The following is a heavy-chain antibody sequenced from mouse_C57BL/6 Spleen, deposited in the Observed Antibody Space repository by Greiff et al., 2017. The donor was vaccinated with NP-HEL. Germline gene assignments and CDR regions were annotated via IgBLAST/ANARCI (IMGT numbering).Heavy chain of an antibody. Sequence: EVQLQESGGGLVKPGGSLKLSCAASGFTFSDYGMHWVRQAPEKGLEWVAYISSGSSTIYYADTVKGRFTISRDNAKNTLFLQMTSLRSEDTAMYYCARGGEYFDYWGQGTTLTVSS. CDR1: GFTFSDYG. CDR3: ARGGEYFDY. CDR2: ISSGSSTI. J-gene: IGHJ2*01. V-gene: IGHV5-17*01.